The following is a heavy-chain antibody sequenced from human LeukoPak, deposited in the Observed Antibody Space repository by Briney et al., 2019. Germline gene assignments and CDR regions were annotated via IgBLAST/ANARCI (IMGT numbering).Heavy chain of an antibody. D-gene: IGHD1-1*01. V-gene: IGHV3-53*01. J-gene: IGHJ4*02. CDR2: IASDGDT. CDR1: GFTFSNAW. CDR3: ANEAHRHLDLHN. Sequence: PGGSLRLSCAASGFTFSNAWMSWVRQAPVKGLEWVSSIASDGDTFYAGSVKGRFTISRDISTNTLHLQMNSLRADDTAIYFCANEAHRHLDLHNWGQGTLVTVST.